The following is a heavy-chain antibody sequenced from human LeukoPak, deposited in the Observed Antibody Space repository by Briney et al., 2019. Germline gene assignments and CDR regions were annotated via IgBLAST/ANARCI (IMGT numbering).Heavy chain of an antibody. CDR1: GFTFSSFS. D-gene: IGHD6-19*01. CDR3: ARGRYSSGRYFDY. Sequence: GGSLRLSCAASGFTFSSFSMNWVCQAPGKGLEWVSSISSSSTYIYYADSVKGRFTISRDNAKNSLYLQMNSLRAEDTAVYYCARGRYSSGRYFDYWGQGTLVTVSS. V-gene: IGHV3-21*01. J-gene: IGHJ4*02. CDR2: ISSSSTYI.